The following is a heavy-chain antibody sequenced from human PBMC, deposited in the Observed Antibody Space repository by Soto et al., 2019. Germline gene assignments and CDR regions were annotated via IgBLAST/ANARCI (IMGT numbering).Heavy chain of an antibody. Sequence: SVKVSCKASGGTFSSYAISWVRQAPGQGLEWMGGIIPIFGTANYAQKFQGRVTITADESTSTAYMELSSLRSEDTAVYYCARGERWQQLHSIDYWGQGTPVTVSS. CDR2: IIPIFGTA. CDR3: ARGERWQQLHSIDY. CDR1: GGTFSSYA. V-gene: IGHV1-69*13. J-gene: IGHJ4*02. D-gene: IGHD1-26*01.